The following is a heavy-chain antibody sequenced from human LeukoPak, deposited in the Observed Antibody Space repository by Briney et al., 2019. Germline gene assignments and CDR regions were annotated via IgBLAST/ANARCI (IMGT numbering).Heavy chain of an antibody. V-gene: IGHV3-7*01. CDR1: GFTFSSYA. CDR2: IKQDGSEK. CDR3: ARDSSSGWYVVDY. J-gene: IGHJ4*02. D-gene: IGHD6-19*01. Sequence: PGGSLRLSCAASGFTFSSYAMSWVRQAPGKGLEWVANIKQDGSEKYYVDSVKGRFTISRDNAKNSLYLQMNSLRAEDTAVYYCARDSSSGWYVVDYWGQGTLVTVSS.